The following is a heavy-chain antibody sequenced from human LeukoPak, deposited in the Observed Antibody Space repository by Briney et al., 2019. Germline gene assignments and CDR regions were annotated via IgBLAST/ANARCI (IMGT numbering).Heavy chain of an antibody. J-gene: IGHJ4*02. CDR2: VRGSGGGA. Sequence: GGSLRLSCAASGFTYSSCAMSWVRQAPGKGLEWVSTVRGSGGGAYYADSVKGRFTISRDNSKNTLYLQMNSLRAEDTAVYYCAKEPATRWLATFDYWGQGTLVTVSS. CDR1: GFTYSSCA. CDR3: AKEPATRWLATFDY. V-gene: IGHV3-23*01. D-gene: IGHD6-19*01.